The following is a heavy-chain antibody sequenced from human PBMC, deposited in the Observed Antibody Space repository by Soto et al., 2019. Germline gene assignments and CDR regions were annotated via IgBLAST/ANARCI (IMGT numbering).Heavy chain of an antibody. J-gene: IGHJ4*02. D-gene: IGHD2-2*01. V-gene: IGHV1-69*01. CDR2: IIPVFDTA. CDR3: ARAPILAGLTIYENYFQY. CDR1: GGTFSNSV. Sequence: QVQLVQSGAEVKRPGSSVKVSCKASGGTFSNSVISWVRQAPGQGLEWMGGIIPVFDTANYAEKFQGRVTFTADDSTSTGYMELTSLRSEDTAVYYCARAPILAGLTIYENYFQYWGQGTLVTVSS.